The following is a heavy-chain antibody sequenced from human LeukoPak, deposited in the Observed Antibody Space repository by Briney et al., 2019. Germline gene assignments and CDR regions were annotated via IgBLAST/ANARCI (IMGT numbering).Heavy chain of an antibody. V-gene: IGHV1-69*06. Sequence: ASVKVSCKASGGTFSSYAISWVRQAPGQGLEWMGGIIPIFGTANYAQKFQGRVTITADKSTSTAYMELSSPRSEDTAVYYCARVDIVVVPAAHNWFDPWGQGTLVTVPS. CDR2: IIPIFGTA. CDR3: ARVDIVVVPAAHNWFDP. J-gene: IGHJ5*02. D-gene: IGHD2-2*03. CDR1: GGTFSSYA.